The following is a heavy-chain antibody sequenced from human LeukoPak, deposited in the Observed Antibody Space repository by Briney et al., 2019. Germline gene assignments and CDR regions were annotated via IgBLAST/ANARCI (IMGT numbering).Heavy chain of an antibody. Sequence: GGSLRLSCAASGFTLSDYEMNWVRQAPEKGLEWVSYISAGAGVIFYADSVKGRFSITRANAKNSLFLKMNSLRAEDTAVYYCARVRTTDTLTGYKQELDYWGRGTLVTVSS. V-gene: IGHV3-48*03. CDR3: ARVRTTDTLTGYKQELDY. CDR1: GFTLSDYE. D-gene: IGHD3-9*01. CDR2: ISAGAGVI. J-gene: IGHJ4*02.